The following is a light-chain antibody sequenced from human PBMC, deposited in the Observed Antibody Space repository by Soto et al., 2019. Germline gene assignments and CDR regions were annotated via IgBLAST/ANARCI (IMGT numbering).Light chain of an antibody. CDR1: QNIERW. CDR3: QQYPCVTWT. V-gene: IGKV1-5*01. Sequence: IQRPHSPSTVSASVGDRVILTCRASQNIERWQAWYQQKPGKAPKLLLYDVSTLERGVPSRFSGSGSATEFTLTISYLQHDDFTTYYCQQYPCVTWTFGQGTKVDIK. CDR2: DVS. J-gene: IGKJ1*01.